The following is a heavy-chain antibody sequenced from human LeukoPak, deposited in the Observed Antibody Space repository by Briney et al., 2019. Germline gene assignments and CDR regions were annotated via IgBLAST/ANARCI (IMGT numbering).Heavy chain of an antibody. CDR2: TYYRSKWYN. Sequence: SQTLSLTCAISGDSVSSNSAAWNWIRQSPSRGLEWLGRTYYRSKWYNDYAVSVKSRITINPDTSKNQFSLQLNSVTPEDTAVYYCARMFGYYDSSGYSGRRAYYYYGMDVWGQGTTVTVSS. J-gene: IGHJ6*02. CDR3: ARMFGYYDSSGYSGRRAYYYYGMDV. V-gene: IGHV6-1*01. CDR1: GDSVSSNSAA. D-gene: IGHD3-22*01.